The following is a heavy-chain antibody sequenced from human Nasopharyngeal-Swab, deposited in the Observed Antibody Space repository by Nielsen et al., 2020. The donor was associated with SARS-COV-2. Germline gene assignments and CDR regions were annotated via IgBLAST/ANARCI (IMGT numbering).Heavy chain of an antibody. CDR2: IYYSGST. J-gene: IGHJ6*03. V-gene: IGHV4-59*01. Sequence: WIRQPPGKRLEWIGYIYYSGSTNYNPSLKSRVTISVDTSKNQFSLKLSSVTAADTAVYYCARVGTYYYDSSGHLNYYYYYYMDVWGKGTTVTVSS. CDR3: ARVGTYYYDSSGHLNYYYYYYMDV. D-gene: IGHD3-22*01.